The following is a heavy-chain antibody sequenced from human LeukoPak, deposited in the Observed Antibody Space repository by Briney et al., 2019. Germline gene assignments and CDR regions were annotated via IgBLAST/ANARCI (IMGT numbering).Heavy chain of an antibody. D-gene: IGHD6-19*01. CDR1: GDTVSSNRAA. V-gene: IGHV6-1*01. J-gene: IGHJ6*01. CDR3: ARDLGSSGSKYYYYYYGMDV. CDR2: TYYRSKWYN. Sequence: SQTLSLTCAISGDTVSSNRAAWNWIRQSPSRGLEWLGRTYYRSKWYNDYAVSVKRRITINPDTSKNQFSLQLNSVTPEDTAVYYCARDLGSSGSKYYYYYYGMDVWGKGPRSPSPQ.